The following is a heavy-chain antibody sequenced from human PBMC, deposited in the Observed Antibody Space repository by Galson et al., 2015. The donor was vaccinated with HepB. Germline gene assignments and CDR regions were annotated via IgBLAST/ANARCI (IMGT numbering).Heavy chain of an antibody. V-gene: IGHV3-9*01. CDR2: ISWNSDNL. J-gene: IGHJ5*02. CDR3: VKGGGTSRWYPVGHLLDP. Sequence: SLRLSCAASGFTLNDHAMHWVRQAPGKGLEWVSGISWNSDNLDYADSVKGRYTISRDNAKNSLYLQMNSLRAEDTAFYYCVKGGGTSRWYPVGHLLDPWGQGTLVTVSS. D-gene: IGHD6-13*01. CDR1: GFTLNDHA.